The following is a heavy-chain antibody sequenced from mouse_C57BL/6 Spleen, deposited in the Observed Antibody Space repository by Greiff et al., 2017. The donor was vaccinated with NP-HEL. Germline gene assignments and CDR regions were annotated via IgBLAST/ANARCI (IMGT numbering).Heavy chain of an antibody. CDR3: ARRYYGSSSYYYAMDY. CDR2: IYPGDGDT. V-gene: IGHV1-80*01. J-gene: IGHJ4*01. D-gene: IGHD1-1*01. Sequence: VQGVESGAELVKPGASVKISCKASGYAFSSYWMNWVKQRPGKGLEWIGQIYPGDGDTNYNGKFKGKATLTADKSSSTAYMQLSSLTSEDSAVYFCARRYYGSSSYYYAMDYWGQGTSVTVSS. CDR1: GYAFSSYW.